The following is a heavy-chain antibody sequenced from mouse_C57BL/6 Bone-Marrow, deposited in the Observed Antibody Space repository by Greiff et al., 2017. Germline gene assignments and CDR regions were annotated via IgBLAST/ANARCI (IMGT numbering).Heavy chain of an antibody. J-gene: IGHJ1*03. V-gene: IGHV7-1*01. D-gene: IGHD1-1*01. CDR1: GFTFSDFY. CDR3: ARDAGYYYGSRNWYFDV. CDR2: SRNKANDYTT. Sequence: EVNVVESGGGLVQSGRSLRLSCATSGFTFSDFYMEWVRQAPGKGLEWIAASRNKANDYTTEYSASVKGRFIVSRDTSQSILYLQMNALRAEDTAIYYCARDAGYYYGSRNWYFDVWGTGTTVTVSS.